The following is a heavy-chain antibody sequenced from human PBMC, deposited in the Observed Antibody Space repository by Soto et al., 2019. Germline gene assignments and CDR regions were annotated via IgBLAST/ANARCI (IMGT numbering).Heavy chain of an antibody. CDR1: GYTFSSSS. Sequence: GASVKVSCKASGYTFSSSSMHWVRQAPGQRLEWMGWINAGNGNTKYSQKFQGRVTVVRDTSAHTAYMELSSLTSEDTAVYYCARGVNSGSSAWYTSWGQGTLVTVSS. J-gene: IGHJ5*02. CDR3: ARGVNSGSSAWYTS. D-gene: IGHD6-19*01. CDR2: INAGNGNT. V-gene: IGHV1-3*01.